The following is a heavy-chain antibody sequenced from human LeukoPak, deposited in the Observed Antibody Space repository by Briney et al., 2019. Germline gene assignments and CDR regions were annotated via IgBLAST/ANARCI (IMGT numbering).Heavy chain of an antibody. CDR1: GFTFSSYS. CDR3: ARGVVATIWEVFPALVYFDY. Sequence: GGSLRLSCAASGFTFSSYSMNWVRQAPGKGLEWVLSISSSSSYIYYADSVKGRFTISRDNAKNSLYLQMNSLRAEDTAVYYCARGVVATIWEVFPALVYFDYWGQGTLVTVSS. V-gene: IGHV3-21*01. D-gene: IGHD5-12*01. J-gene: IGHJ4*02. CDR2: ISSSSSYI.